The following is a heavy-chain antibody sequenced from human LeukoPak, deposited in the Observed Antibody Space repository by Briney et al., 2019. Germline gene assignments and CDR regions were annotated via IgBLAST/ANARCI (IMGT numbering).Heavy chain of an antibody. J-gene: IGHJ5*02. D-gene: IGHD3-10*01. Sequence: GGSLRLSCAASGFTFSSYAMSWVRQAPGEGLEWVSAISGSGGSTYYADSVKGRFTISRDNSKNTLYLQMNSLRAEDTAVYYCAKDGPSITMVRGVIVNWFDPWGQGTLVTVSS. CDR3: AKDGPSITMVRGVIVNWFDP. V-gene: IGHV3-23*01. CDR2: ISGSGGST. CDR1: GFTFSSYA.